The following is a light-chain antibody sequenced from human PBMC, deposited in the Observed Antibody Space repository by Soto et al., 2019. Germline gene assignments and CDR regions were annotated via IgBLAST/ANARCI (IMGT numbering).Light chain of an antibody. CDR2: ATS. J-gene: IGKJ2*01. CDR1: QSISTNS. CDR3: QRNS. V-gene: IGKV3-20*01. Sequence: EIMLTQSPGTLSLSPGERATLSCRASQSISTNSLAWYQHKPGQAPRLIIYATSTRATGIPDRFSGSGSGTDFTLTISRLEPEDFAVYYCQRNSFGQGTRLEFK.